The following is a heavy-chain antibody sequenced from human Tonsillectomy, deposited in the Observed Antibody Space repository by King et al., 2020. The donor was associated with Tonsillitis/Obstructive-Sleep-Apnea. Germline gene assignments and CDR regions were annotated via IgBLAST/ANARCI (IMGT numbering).Heavy chain of an antibody. D-gene: IGHD2-15*01. CDR3: ARIYLTWRDGGSCHFANYYYYYMDV. V-gene: IGHV2-26*01. J-gene: IGHJ6*03. CDR2: IFSNDEK. CDR1: GFSLSNARVG. Sequence: TLKESGPVLVKPTETLTLTCTVSGFSLSNARVGVSWIRQPPGKALEWLAHIFSNDEKSYSTSLKSSLTISKDTSKSQVVLTMTNMDPVDTATYYCARIYLTWRDGGSCHFANYYYYYMDVWGKGTTVTVSS.